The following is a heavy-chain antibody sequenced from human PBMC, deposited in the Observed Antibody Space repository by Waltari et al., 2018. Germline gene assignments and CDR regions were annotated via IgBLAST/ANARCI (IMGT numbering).Heavy chain of an antibody. D-gene: IGHD3-10*01. Sequence: QVQLQESGPGLVKPSETLSLTCAVSGYSISSGYYWGWIRHPPGKGLEWIGSIYHSGSTYYNPSLKSRVTISVDTSKNQFSLKLSSVTAADTAVYYCARDRLYGSGSEFDYWGQGTLVTVSS. V-gene: IGHV4-38-2*02. CDR3: ARDRLYGSGSEFDY. CDR2: IYHSGST. CDR1: GYSISSGYY. J-gene: IGHJ4*02.